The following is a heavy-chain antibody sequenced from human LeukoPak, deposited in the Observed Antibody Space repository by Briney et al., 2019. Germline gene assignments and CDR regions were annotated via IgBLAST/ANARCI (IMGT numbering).Heavy chain of an antibody. CDR3: ARDWGGTSIAARPADYYFYYMDV. D-gene: IGHD6-6*01. J-gene: IGHJ6*03. Sequence: SETLSLTCSVSGGSISDYSWSWIRQPAGTGLEWIGRIYTSGDTNYNPSLESRVTMSADTSKNQFSLTLRFVTAADTAVYYCARDWGGTSIAARPADYYFYYMDVWGKGTTVIVSS. CDR2: IYTSGDT. V-gene: IGHV4-4*07. CDR1: GGSISDYS.